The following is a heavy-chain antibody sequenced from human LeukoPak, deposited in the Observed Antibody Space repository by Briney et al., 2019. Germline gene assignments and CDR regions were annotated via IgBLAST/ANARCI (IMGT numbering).Heavy chain of an antibody. CDR1: GFTFSSYS. CDR3: ATLGGSILGATNDAFDI. V-gene: IGHV3-21*01. Sequence: GGSLRLSCAASGFTFSSYSMNWVRQAPGKGLEWVSSISSSSSYIYYADSVKGRFTISRDNVKNSLYLQMNGLRAEDTAVYYCATLGGSILGATNDAFDIWGQGTMVTVSS. CDR2: ISSSSSYI. J-gene: IGHJ3*02. D-gene: IGHD1-26*01.